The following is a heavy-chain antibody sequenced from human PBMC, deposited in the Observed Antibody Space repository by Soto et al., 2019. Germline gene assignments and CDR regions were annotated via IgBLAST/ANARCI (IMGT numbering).Heavy chain of an antibody. D-gene: IGHD4-17*01. J-gene: IGHJ4*02. CDR1: GYTFTSYY. Sequence: QVQLVQSGAEVKKPGASVKVSCKASGYTFTSYYMHWVRQAPGQGLEWMGIINPSGGSTSYAQKFQGRVTMTRDTSTSTVYMELSSLRSEDTAVYYCARAGDYGDYELSYYFDYWGQGTLVTVSS. CDR3: ARAGDYGDYELSYYFDY. CDR2: INPSGGST. V-gene: IGHV1-46*01.